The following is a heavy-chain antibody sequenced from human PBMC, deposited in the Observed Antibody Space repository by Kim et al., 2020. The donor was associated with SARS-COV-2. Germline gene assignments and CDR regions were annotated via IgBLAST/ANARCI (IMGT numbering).Heavy chain of an antibody. CDR2: ISWNSATI. CDR1: GFRFGDYA. D-gene: IGHD3-10*01. J-gene: IGHJ4*02. V-gene: IGHV3-9*01. Sequence: GGSLRLSCEASGFRFGDYAMHWVRQAPGKGLEWVSSISWNSATIGYADSVKGRFTISRDNAKNSLYLQMNSLRPEDAALYYCASGCSSSSYYFKFWGQGTLVTVSS. CDR3: ASGCSSSSYYFKF.